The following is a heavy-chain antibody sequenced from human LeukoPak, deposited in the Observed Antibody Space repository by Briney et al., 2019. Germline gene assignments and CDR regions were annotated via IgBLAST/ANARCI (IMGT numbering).Heavy chain of an antibody. Sequence: GGSLRLSCAASGFTFSSYSMNWVRQAPGKGLEWVSYISSSSSTIYYADSVKGRFTISRDNAKNSLYLQMNSLRAEDTAVYYCARDGIRIVVVPAAEYYYYYGMDVWGQGTTVTVSS. D-gene: IGHD2-2*01. CDR1: GFTFSSYS. V-gene: IGHV3-48*04. CDR2: ISSSSSTI. J-gene: IGHJ6*02. CDR3: ARDGIRIVVVPAAEYYYYYGMDV.